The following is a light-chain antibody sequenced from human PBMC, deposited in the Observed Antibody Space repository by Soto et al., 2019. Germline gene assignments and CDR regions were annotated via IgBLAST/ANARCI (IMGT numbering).Light chain of an antibody. Sequence: EVVLTQSPATLSLCPGERATLSCRASQSVSSYLAWYQQKPGQAPRLLIYDASIRAPGIPARFSGSGSGTDFTLTISSLEPEDFAVYYCQQRLNWPPLTFGGGTKVEIK. CDR3: QQRLNWPPLT. V-gene: IGKV3-11*01. CDR2: DAS. CDR1: QSVSSY. J-gene: IGKJ4*01.